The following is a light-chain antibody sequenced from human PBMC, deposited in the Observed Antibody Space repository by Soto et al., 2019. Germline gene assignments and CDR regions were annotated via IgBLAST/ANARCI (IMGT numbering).Light chain of an antibody. CDR3: QQYNSYPA. CDR2: KAS. V-gene: IGKV1-5*03. CDR1: QSISSW. J-gene: IGKJ1*01. Sequence: DIQMTQSPSTLSASVGDRVTITCRASQSISSWLAWYQQKPGKAPKLLIYKASSLESGVPSMFSGSGSGTEFTLTISSLQPDDFATYYCQQYNSYPAFGQGTKVEIK.